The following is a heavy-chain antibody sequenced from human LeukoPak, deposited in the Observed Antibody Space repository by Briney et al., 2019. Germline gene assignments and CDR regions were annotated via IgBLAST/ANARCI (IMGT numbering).Heavy chain of an antibody. D-gene: IGHD2-21*01. Sequence: AETLSLTCAVYGGSFSGNYWHLIRQTPGRGLEWIGESSPTGDITGYNPSLKGRATISVDSSKNQFSLKLTSVTAADTGVYYCARVPDFIARPCDSWGPGTLVTVSS. CDR2: SSPTGDIT. CDR3: ARVPDFIARPCDS. V-gene: IGHV4-34*01. CDR1: GGSFSGNY. J-gene: IGHJ4*02.